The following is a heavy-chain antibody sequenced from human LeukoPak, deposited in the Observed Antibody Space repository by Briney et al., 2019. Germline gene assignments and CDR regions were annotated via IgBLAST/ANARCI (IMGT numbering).Heavy chain of an antibody. J-gene: IGHJ4*02. CDR3: ARDIWASGGYYFDY. V-gene: IGHV3-21*01. Sequence: GGSLRLSCAASGFSFSSYNMDWVRQAPGKGLEWVSSISNNNNYIYYADSVKGRFTISRDNAKNSLYLQMNSLRAEDTAVYYCARDIWASGGYYFDYWGQGTLVTVSS. CDR2: ISNNNNYI. CDR1: GFSFSSYN. D-gene: IGHD3-16*01.